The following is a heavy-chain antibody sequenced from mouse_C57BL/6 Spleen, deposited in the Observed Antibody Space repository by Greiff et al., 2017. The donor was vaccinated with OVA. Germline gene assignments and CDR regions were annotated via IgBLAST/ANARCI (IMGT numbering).Heavy chain of an antibody. CDR2: IYPSDSET. CDR1: GYTFTSYW. D-gene: IGHD1-1*01. CDR3: ARVTTGGGY. J-gene: IGHJ2*01. Sequence: VQLQQPGAELVRPGSSVKLSCKASGYTFTSYWMDWVKQRPGQGLEWIGNIYPSDSETHYSQKFKDKATLTVDKSSSTAYMQLSSLTSEDSAVYYCARVTTGGGYWGQGTTLTVSS. V-gene: IGHV1-61*01.